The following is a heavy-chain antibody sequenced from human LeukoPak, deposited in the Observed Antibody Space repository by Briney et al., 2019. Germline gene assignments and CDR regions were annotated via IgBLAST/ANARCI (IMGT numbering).Heavy chain of an antibody. J-gene: IGHJ5*02. Sequence: SETLSLTCTVSGGSIISTDDYWGWIRQPPGKGPEWIGSIYYTGSTYHNPSLKSRVTISVDTSKNQFSLKLSSVTAADTAVYYCARSVVVTAKWFDPWGQGTLVTVSS. V-gene: IGHV4-39*07. CDR3: ARSVVVTAKWFDP. CDR1: GGSIISTDDY. CDR2: IYYTGST. D-gene: IGHD2-21*02.